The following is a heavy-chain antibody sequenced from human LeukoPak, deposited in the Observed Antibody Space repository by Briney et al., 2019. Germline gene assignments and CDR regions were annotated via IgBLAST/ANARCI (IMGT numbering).Heavy chain of an antibody. CDR2: IVVGSGNT. V-gene: IGHV1-58*02. D-gene: IGHD3-22*01. Sequence: GTSVKVSCKASGFTFTSSAMQWVRQARGQRLEWIGWIVVGSGNTNYAQKFQERVTITRDMSTSTAYMELSSLRSEDTAVYYCAADLPDSSRYFGDYWGQGTLVTVSS. CDR3: AADLPDSSRYFGDY. CDR1: GFTFTSSA. J-gene: IGHJ4*02.